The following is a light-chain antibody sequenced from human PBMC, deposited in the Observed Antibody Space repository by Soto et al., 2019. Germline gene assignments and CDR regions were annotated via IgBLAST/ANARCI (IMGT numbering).Light chain of an antibody. Sequence: QPLLTQPPSFSGAPGQTGTISCTGNIANIGAGFDVHWYQLLPGTAPKLLISGNINRPSGVPDRFSASKSGTSASLAITGLQAEDEADYYCQSYDSRLTGNYVFGTGTKVNVL. V-gene: IGLV1-40*01. J-gene: IGLJ1*01. CDR1: IANIGAGFD. CDR3: QSYDSRLTGNYV. CDR2: GNI.